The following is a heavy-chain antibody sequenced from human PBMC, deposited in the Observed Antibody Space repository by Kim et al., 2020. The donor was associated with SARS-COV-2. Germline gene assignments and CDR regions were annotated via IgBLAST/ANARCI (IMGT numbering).Heavy chain of an antibody. CDR3: VHIPRGPRDWYCDV. D-gene: IGHD1-26*01. V-gene: IGHV2-5*02. Sequence: SGPTLVNPTETLTLTCTASGFSLSSSGVGVGWVRQPPGEAPEWLALIYWDDDKLYRASLKSRLSITKDTPNNQVVLTLTNMDPVDTATYFCVHIPRGPRDWYCDVWGRGTLVTVSS. CDR1: GFSLSSSGVG. CDR2: IYWDDDK. J-gene: IGHJ2*01.